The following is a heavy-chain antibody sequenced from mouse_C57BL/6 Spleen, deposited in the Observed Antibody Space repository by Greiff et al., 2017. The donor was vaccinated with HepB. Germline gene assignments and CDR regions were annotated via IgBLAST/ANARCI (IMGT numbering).Heavy chain of an antibody. CDR2: IHPNSGTT. Sequence: QVQLQQPGAELVKPGASVKLSCKASGYTFTSYWMHWVKQRPGQGLEWIGMIHPNSGTTNYNEKFKSKATLTVDKSSSTAYMQLSSLTSEDSAVYYCARERGHYYFDYWGQGTTLTVSS. V-gene: IGHV1-64*01. D-gene: IGHD3-3*01. CDR3: ARERGHYYFDY. CDR1: GYTFTSYW. J-gene: IGHJ2*01.